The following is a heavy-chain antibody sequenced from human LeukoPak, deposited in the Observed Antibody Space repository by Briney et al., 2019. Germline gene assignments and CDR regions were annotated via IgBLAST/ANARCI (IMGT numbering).Heavy chain of an antibody. V-gene: IGHV4-34*01. D-gene: IGHD2/OR15-2a*01. CDR3: ARDPRGRFVLFDY. CDR1: GGSFSGYY. J-gene: IGHJ4*02. CDR2: INHSGST. Sequence: PPETLSLTCAVYGGSFSGYYWSWIRQPPGKGLEWIGEINHSGSTNYNPSLKSRVTISVDTSKNQFSLKLSSVTAADTAVYYCARDPRGRFVLFDYWGQGTLVTVSS.